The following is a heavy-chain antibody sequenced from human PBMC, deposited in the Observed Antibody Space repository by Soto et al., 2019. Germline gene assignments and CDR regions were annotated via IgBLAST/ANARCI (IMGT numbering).Heavy chain of an antibody. CDR2: ISYDGSNE. V-gene: IGHV3-30-3*01. CDR1: GFTFSSYA. J-gene: IGHJ6*02. Sequence: QVQLVESGGGVVQPGRSLRLSCAASGFTFSSYAMHWVRQAPGKGLEWVAVISYDGSNEYYADSVKGRFTISRDNSKNTLYLQMNSLRAEDTAVYYCARGLGRDYYYGMDVWGQGTTVTVSS. CDR3: ARGLGRDYYYGMDV. D-gene: IGHD3-16*01.